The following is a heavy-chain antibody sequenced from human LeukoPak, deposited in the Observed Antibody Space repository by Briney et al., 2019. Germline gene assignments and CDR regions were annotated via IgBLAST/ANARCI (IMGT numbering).Heavy chain of an antibody. CDR1: GFTFSTYA. CDR2: ISYDGSNK. Sequence: WGSLRLSCAASGFTFSTYAMHWVRQAPGKGLEWVAVISYDGSNKYFADSVKGRFTISRDNSKNTLYLQLSSLRPEDTAVYYCAKDQLAGLSRPYVFDIWGQGTMVTV. J-gene: IGHJ3*02. CDR3: AKDQLAGLSRPYVFDI. V-gene: IGHV3-30*18. D-gene: IGHD1-1*01.